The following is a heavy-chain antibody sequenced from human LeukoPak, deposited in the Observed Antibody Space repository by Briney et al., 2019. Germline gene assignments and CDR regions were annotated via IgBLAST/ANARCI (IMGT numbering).Heavy chain of an antibody. CDR3: AREASNLRFLEWLLSPSDY. V-gene: IGHV3-11*04. CDR2: ISSSGSTI. CDR1: GFTFSDYY. Sequence: GGSLRLSCAASGFTFSDYYMSWIRQAPGKGLEWVSYISSSGSTIYYADSVKGRFTISRDNAKNSLYLQMNSLRAEDTAVYYCAREASNLRFLEWLLSPSDYWGQGTLVTVSS. D-gene: IGHD3-3*01. J-gene: IGHJ4*02.